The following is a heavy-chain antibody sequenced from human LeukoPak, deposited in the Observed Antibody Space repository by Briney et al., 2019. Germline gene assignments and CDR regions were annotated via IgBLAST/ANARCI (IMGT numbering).Heavy chain of an antibody. CDR3: ARGYRLRLWFDP. CDR2: IYYSGST. Sequence: PSETLSLTCTVSGGSISSHYWSWIRQPPGKGLEWIGYIYYSGSTNYNPSLKSRVTISVDTSKNQFSLKLSSVTAADTAVYYCARGYRLRLWFDPWGQGTLVTVSS. V-gene: IGHV4-59*11. CDR1: GGSISSHY. D-gene: IGHD2-2*02. J-gene: IGHJ5*02.